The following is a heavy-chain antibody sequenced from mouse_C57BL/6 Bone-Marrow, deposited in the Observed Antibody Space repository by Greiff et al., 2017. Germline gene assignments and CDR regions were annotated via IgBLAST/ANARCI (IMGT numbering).Heavy chain of an antibody. V-gene: IGHV1-52*01. CDR3: AREVITTVVASYYFDH. D-gene: IGHD1-1*01. CDR2: IDPSDSET. CDR1: GYTFTSYW. Sequence: QVQLQQPGAELVRPGSSVKLSCKASGYTFTSYWMHWVKQRPIQGLEWIGNIDPSDSETHYNQKFKDKATLSVDKSSSTAYMQLSSLTSEDSAVYYWAREVITTVVASYYFDHWGQGTTLPGSS. J-gene: IGHJ2*01.